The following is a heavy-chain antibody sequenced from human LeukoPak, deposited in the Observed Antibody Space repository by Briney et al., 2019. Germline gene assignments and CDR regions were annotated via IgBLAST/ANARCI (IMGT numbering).Heavy chain of an antibody. J-gene: IGHJ4*02. CDR3: AKKLSGSYKGFDY. CDR1: GFTSSSYA. CDR2: ISDSGGTV. D-gene: IGHD1-26*01. V-gene: IGHV3-23*01. Sequence: GGSLRLSRAASGFTSSSYAMSWVRQAPGKGLEWVSGISDSGGTVYYADSVKGRFTISRDNSKNSLYLQMNSLRAEDTAVYYCAKKLSGSYKGFDYWGQGTLVTVSS.